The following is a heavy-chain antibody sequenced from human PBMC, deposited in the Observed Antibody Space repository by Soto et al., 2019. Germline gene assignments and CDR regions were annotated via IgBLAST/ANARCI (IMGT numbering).Heavy chain of an antibody. J-gene: IGHJ3*02. D-gene: IGHD3-22*01. CDR2: INPSGGST. CDR1: GYTFTSYY. CDR3: ARNKETDSSAPGDAFDI. V-gene: IGHV1-46*03. Sequence: GASVKVSCKASGYTFTSYYMHWVRQAPGQGLEWMGIINPSGGSTSYAQKFQGRVTMTRDTSTSTVYMELSSLRSEDTAVYYCARNKETDSSAPGDAFDIWGQGTMVTVSS.